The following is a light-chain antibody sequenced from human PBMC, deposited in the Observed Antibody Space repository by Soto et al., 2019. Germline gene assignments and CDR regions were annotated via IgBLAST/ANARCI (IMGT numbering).Light chain of an antibody. J-gene: IGKJ4*01. V-gene: IGKV1-33*01. CDR3: QQYYNLPLT. CDR1: QEISNY. CDR2: DAS. Sequence: DIQMTQSPSSLSASVGDRVTITCQASQEISNYLNWYQQKPGKAPKLLIYDASNLETGVPSRFSGSGSGTDFTFTISSLQPEDIATYYCQQYYNLPLTFGGGTKVEIK.